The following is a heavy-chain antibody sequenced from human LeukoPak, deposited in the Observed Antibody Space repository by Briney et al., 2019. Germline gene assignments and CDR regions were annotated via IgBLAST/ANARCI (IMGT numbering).Heavy chain of an antibody. J-gene: IGHJ4*02. V-gene: IGHV3-7*03. D-gene: IGHD2-21*02. CDR3: AREYCGGDCYSDY. CDR2: MKTDGSEK. Sequence: GGSLRLSCAASEFTFNNYWMHWVRQAPGKGLEWVANMKTDGSEKYYVDSVKGRFTISRDNAKNSLYLQMNSLRAEDTAVYYCAREYCGGDCYSDYWGQGTLVTVSS. CDR1: EFTFNNYW.